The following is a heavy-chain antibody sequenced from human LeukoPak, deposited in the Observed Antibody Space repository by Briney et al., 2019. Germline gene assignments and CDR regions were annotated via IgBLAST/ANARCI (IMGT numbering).Heavy chain of an antibody. CDR3: ARGKYSGYDYVGWFDP. D-gene: IGHD5-12*01. V-gene: IGHV4-39*07. CDR2: IYYSGST. CDR1: GGSISSSSYY. Sequence: SETLSLTCTVSGGSISSSSYYWGWIRQPPGKGLEWIGSIYYSGSTYYNPSLKSRVTISVDTSKNQFSLKLSSVTAADTAVYYCARGKYSGYDYVGWFDPWGQGTLVTVSS. J-gene: IGHJ5*02.